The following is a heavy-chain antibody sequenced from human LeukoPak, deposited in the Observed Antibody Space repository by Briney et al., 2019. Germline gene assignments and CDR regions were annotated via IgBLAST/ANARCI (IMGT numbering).Heavy chain of an antibody. CDR2: INHSGST. CDR3: ARPSTTWYADPSHS. CDR1: DGSISHSF. J-gene: IGHJ3*02. D-gene: IGHD6-13*01. Sequence: SETLSFTSGGYDGSISHSFWSWSRQPPGKGLEWIGEINHSGSTNYNPSLKSRVTISVDTSKNQFSLNLSSVTAADTAVYYCARPSTTWYADPSHSWGQRTMVTVSS. V-gene: IGHV4-34*01.